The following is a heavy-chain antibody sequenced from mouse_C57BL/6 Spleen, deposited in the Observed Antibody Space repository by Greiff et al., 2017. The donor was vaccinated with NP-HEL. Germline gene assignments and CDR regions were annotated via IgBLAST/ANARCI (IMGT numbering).Heavy chain of an antibody. Sequence: QVQLQQPGAELVRPGTSVKLSCKASGYTFTSYWMHWVKQRPGQGLEWIEVIDPSDSYTNYNQKFKGKATLTVDTSSSTAYMQLSSLTSEDSAVYYCARSRDYGSGFDVWGTGTTVTVSS. CDR3: ARSRDYGSGFDV. CDR1: GYTFTSYW. V-gene: IGHV1-59*01. D-gene: IGHD1-1*01. J-gene: IGHJ1*03. CDR2: IDPSDSYT.